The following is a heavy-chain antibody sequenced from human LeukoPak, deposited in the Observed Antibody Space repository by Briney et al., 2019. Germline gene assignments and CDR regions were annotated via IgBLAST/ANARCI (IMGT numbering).Heavy chain of an antibody. CDR2: ISYDGSNK. CDR1: GFTFSSYG. J-gene: IGHJ3*02. CDR3: AKESIVGLKGAFDI. Sequence: PGGSLRLSCAASGFTFSSYGMHWVRQAPGKGLEWVAVISYDGSNKYYADSVKGRFTISRDNSKNTLYLQMNSLRAEDTAVYYCAKESIVGLKGAFDIWGQVTMATVSS. V-gene: IGHV3-30*18. D-gene: IGHD1-26*01.